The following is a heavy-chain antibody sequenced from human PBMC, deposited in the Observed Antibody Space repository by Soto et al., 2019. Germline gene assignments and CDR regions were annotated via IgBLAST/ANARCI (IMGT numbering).Heavy chain of an antibody. Sequence: GGSLRLSCAASGFTFSSYGMHWVRQAPGKGLEWVAVISYDGSNKYYADSVKGRFTISRDNSKNTLYLQMNSLRAEDTAVYYCAKGGYSSGWYDYFDYWGQGTLVTVSS. D-gene: IGHD6-19*01. CDR1: GFTFSSYG. CDR3: AKGGYSSGWYDYFDY. J-gene: IGHJ4*02. CDR2: ISYDGSNK. V-gene: IGHV3-30*18.